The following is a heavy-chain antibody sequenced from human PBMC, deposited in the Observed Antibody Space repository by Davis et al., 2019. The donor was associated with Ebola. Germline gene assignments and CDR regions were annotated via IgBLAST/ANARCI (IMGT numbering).Heavy chain of an antibody. CDR3: ARGVWNDPLDV. CDR1: GGTFSSYA. J-gene: IGHJ6*04. CDR2: IIPIFGTA. Sequence: SVKVSCKASGGTFSSYAISWVRQAPGQGLEWMGGIIPIFGTANYAQKFQGRVTMTTDTSTSTAYMELRSLRSDDTAVYYCARGVWNDPLDVWGKGTTVTVSS. D-gene: IGHD1-1*01. V-gene: IGHV1-69*05.